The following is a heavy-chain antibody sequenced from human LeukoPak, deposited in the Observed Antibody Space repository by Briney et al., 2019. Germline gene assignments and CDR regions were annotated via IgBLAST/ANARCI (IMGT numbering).Heavy chain of an antibody. Sequence: GGSLRLSCAASGFTFSSYAMHWVRQAPGKGLEWVAVISYDGSNKYYADSVKGRFTISRDNSKNTLYLQMNSLRAEDTAVYYCARDSESFGESNYMDVWGKGTTVTVSS. CDR3: ARDSESFGESNYMDV. CDR2: ISYDGSNK. D-gene: IGHD3-10*01. CDR1: GFTFSSYA. J-gene: IGHJ6*03. V-gene: IGHV3-30*04.